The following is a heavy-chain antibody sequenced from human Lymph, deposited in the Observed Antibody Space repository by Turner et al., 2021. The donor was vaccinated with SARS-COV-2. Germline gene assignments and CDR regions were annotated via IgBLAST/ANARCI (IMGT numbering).Heavy chain of an antibody. Sequence: QVQLVQSGDEVKNPGASVKVSCMASGYTFTGYYIPWVRQAPGQGLEWMGWINPNSGGTNYAQRFQGRVTMTRDTSLSTAYMQLSRLRSDDTAVYYCARSRDLQSMVRGVDPFDYWGQGTLVTVSS. CDR2: INPNSGGT. CDR1: GYTFTGYY. CDR3: ARSRDLQSMVRGVDPFDY. D-gene: IGHD3-10*01. J-gene: IGHJ4*02. V-gene: IGHV1-2*02.